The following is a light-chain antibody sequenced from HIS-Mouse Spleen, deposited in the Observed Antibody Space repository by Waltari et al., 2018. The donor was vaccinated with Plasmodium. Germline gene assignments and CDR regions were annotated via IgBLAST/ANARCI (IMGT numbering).Light chain of an antibody. CDR1: QLGDKS. J-gene: IGLJ1*01. CDR2: QES. V-gene: IGLV3-1*01. CDR3: QAWDSSTAV. Sequence: SYELTQPPSVSVSPGQTASITCSGDQLGDKSACWYQQKPGQSPVLVIYQESKRPTGIPERFSGSNSGNTATLTISGTQAMDEADYYCQAWDSSTAVFGTGTKVTVL.